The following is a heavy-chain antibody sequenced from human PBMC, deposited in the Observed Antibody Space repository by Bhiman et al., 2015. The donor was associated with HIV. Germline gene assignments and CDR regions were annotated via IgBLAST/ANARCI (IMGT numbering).Heavy chain of an antibody. J-gene: IGHJ4*02. CDR1: GFTFSSYA. D-gene: IGHD5-18*01. CDR3: AREGTIHLCLDY. V-gene: IGHV3-30*04. Sequence: QVQLVESGGGVVQPGRSLRLSCAASGFTFSSYAMHWVRQAPGKGLEWVAVISSDGSDKYYADSVKGRFTIPRDNSKNTLYLQMNSLRVEDTAVYYCAREGTIHLCLDYWGQGTLVTVSS. CDR2: ISSDGSDK.